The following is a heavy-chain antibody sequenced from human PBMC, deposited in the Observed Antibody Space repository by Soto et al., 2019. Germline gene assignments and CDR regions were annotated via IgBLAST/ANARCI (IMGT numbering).Heavy chain of an antibody. CDR1: GFTFSSYS. V-gene: IGHV3-21*01. D-gene: IGHD2-15*01. CDR2: ISSSSTYI. Sequence: EVQLVESGGGLVKPGGSLRLSCAASGFTFSSYSMNWVRQAPGQGLEWVSSISSSSTYIYYADSVKGRFTSSRDNAKNSLYLQRNSLRAEDTALYYCAVLGVVAATHWFDPWGQGTLGTVSS. J-gene: IGHJ5*02. CDR3: AVLGVVAATHWFDP.